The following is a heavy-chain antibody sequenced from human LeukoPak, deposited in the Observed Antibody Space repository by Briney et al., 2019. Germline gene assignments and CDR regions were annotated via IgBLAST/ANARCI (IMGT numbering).Heavy chain of an antibody. J-gene: IGHJ6*03. CDR2: ITSSGTYI. CDR3: ARDPYSGNYGNDYYYYMDV. V-gene: IGHV3-21*01. Sequence: GGSLRLSCAASEFSVGSNYMNWVRQAPGKAMEWVSSITSSGTYIFYADSVKGRFTISRDNAKNSLYLQMDSLGPEDTAVYYCARDPYSGNYGNDYYYYMDVWGKGTTVTISS. D-gene: IGHD1-26*01. CDR1: EFSVGSNY.